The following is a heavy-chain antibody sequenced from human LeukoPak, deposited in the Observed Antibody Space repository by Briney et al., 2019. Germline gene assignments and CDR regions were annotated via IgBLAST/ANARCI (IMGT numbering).Heavy chain of an antibody. CDR2: INHSGST. J-gene: IGHJ4*02. V-gene: IGHV4-34*01. CDR3: AAKVVVPAAIHFDY. D-gene: IGHD2-2*01. CDR1: GGSFSGYY. Sequence: PSETLSLTCAVYGGSFSGYYWSWIRQPPGKGLEWIGEINHSGSTNYNPSLKSRVTISVDTSKNQFSLKLSSVTAADTAVHYCAAKVVVPAAIHFDYWGQGTLVTVSS.